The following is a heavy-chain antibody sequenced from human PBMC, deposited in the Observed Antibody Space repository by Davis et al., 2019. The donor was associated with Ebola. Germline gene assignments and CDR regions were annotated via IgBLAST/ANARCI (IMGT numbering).Heavy chain of an antibody. D-gene: IGHD3-16*01. CDR3: ARGPFTFLSGYGMDV. CDR1: GYTFTSYG. J-gene: IGHJ6*02. V-gene: IGHV1-18*01. Sequence: ASVKVSCKASGYTFTSYGISWVRQAPGQGLEWMGWISAYNGNTNYAQKFQGRVTMTRNTSISTAYMELSSLRSEDTAVYYCARGPFTFLSGYGMDVWGQGTTVTVSS. CDR2: ISAYNGNT.